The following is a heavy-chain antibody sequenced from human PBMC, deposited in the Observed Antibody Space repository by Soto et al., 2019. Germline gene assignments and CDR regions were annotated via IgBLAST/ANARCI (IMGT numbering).Heavy chain of an antibody. CDR1: GFTFSSYA. J-gene: IGHJ4*02. D-gene: IGHD3-10*01. V-gene: IGHV3-23*01. CDR3: AKDSSPMVRGVTYFDY. Sequence: GGSLRLSCAASGFTFSSYAMSWVRQAPGKGLEWVSAISGSGGSTYYADSVKGRFTISRDNSKNTLYLQMNSLRAEDTAVYYCAKDSSPMVRGVTYFDYWGQGTLVTVSS. CDR2: ISGSGGST.